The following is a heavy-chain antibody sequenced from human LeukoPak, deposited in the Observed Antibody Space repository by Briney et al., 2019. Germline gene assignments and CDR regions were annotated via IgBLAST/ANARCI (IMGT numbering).Heavy chain of an antibody. CDR1: GFTVNSYA. V-gene: IGHV3-30*09. CDR2: ILFDENNR. Sequence: GSSLRLSCAASGFTVNSYAIHWVRQAPGKGLEWVAVILFDENNRYYADSVKGRFVISRDNSKNTLYLQMESLRTEDTAVYYCARDRYKGTLDYWGQGTLVTVSS. CDR3: ARDRYKGTLDY. D-gene: IGHD3-16*02. J-gene: IGHJ4*02.